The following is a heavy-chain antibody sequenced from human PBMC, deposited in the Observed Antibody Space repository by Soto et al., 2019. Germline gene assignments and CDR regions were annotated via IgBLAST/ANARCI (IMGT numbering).Heavy chain of an antibody. V-gene: IGHV1-69*13. CDR1: GGTFSSYS. D-gene: IGHD4-4*01. CDR2: SIPIFGTP. CDR3: ARVPHDYSNYDGLNAMDV. Sequence: SVKVSCKASGGTFSSYSISWVRQAPGQGLEWMGGSIPIFGTPKYAQKFQGRVTIIADESTSTAYMELSSLRSEDTAVYYCARVPHDYSNYDGLNAMDVWGQGTTVTVSS. J-gene: IGHJ6*02.